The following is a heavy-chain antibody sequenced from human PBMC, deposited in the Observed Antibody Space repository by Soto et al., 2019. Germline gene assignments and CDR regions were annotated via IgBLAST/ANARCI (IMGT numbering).Heavy chain of an antibody. D-gene: IGHD2-21*01. CDR2: ISSSGGT. Sequence: QVQLQESGPGLVKPSETLSLTCTVSGASVSSGGHYWTWIRQPPGKGLAWIGYISSSGGTNYSPSLKSRDTISLDTSKNRFSLILRSVTAAGTAVYYCARERVKSGMDVWGQGTTVTVSS. J-gene: IGHJ6*02. CDR1: GASVSSGGHY. V-gene: IGHV4-61*08. CDR3: ARERVKSGMDV.